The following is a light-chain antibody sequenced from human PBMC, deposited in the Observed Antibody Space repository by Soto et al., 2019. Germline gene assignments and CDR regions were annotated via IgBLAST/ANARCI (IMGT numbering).Light chain of an antibody. V-gene: IGKV3-20*01. CDR3: QQYGSSRT. Sequence: ESVLTQSPGTLSLSPGERATLSCRASQSFSSSYLAWYQQKPGQAPRLLIYGASSRATGIPDRFSGSGSGTEFTLTISRLEPEDFAVYYCQQYGSSRTFGQGTKV. J-gene: IGKJ1*01. CDR2: GAS. CDR1: QSFSSSY.